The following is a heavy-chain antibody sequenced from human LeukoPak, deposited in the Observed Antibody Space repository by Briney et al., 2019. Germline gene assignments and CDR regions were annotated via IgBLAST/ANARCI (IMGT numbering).Heavy chain of an antibody. CDR3: ARDSLNSGSYSVDYYMDV. V-gene: IGHV1-69*05. CDR2: IIPIFGTV. J-gene: IGHJ6*03. CDR1: GGTFSMHG. D-gene: IGHD1-26*01. Sequence: SVKLSCKASGGTFSMHGISWVRQAPGQGLEWMGRIIPIFGTVNYSQKYQGRVTITTDESTSTAYMELSSLRSEDTAVYYCARDSLNSGSYSVDYYMDVWGKGTTVTVSS.